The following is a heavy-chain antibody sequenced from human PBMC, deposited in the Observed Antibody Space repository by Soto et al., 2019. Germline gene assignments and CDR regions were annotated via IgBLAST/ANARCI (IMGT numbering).Heavy chain of an antibody. V-gene: IGHV3-30-3*01. D-gene: IGHD3-3*01. CDR1: GFTFSSYA. Sequence: VQLVESGGGVVQPGRSLRLSCAASGFTFSSYAMHWVRQAPGKGLEWVAVISYDGSNKYYADSVKGRFTISRDNSKNTLYLQMNSLRAEDTAVYYRARDQGVFLEWLSFFDYWGQGTLVTVSS. CDR3: ARDQGVFLEWLSFFDY. J-gene: IGHJ4*02. CDR2: ISYDGSNK.